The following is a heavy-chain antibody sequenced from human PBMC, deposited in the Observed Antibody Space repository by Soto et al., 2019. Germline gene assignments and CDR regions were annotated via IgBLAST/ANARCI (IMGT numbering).Heavy chain of an antibody. CDR3: ARGSSGYISSWYYFD. V-gene: IGHV3-23*01. Sequence: GSLLLPCSASGFTFTDYALSWVRQAPGKGLEWVATISGIGGSTYLADSVKGRLSISRDNSKNTVSLLMNSLRAEDTDVYFCARGSSGYISSWYYFD. D-gene: IGHD6-13*01. CDR1: GFTFTDYA. CDR2: ISGIGGST. J-gene: IGHJ4*01.